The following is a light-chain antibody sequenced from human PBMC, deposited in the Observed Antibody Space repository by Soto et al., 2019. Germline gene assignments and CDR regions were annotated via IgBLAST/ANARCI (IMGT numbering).Light chain of an antibody. CDR2: EVT. CDR1: SSDIGDYNY. J-gene: IGLJ1*01. CDR3: SSFRSGTILV. V-gene: IGLV2-8*01. Sequence: QSVLTQPPSASGSPGQSVTFSCTGTSSDIGDYNYVSWYQQHPGKAPKLMIYEVTKRPSGVPDRFSGSKSGNTASLTVSGLQADDEADYYCSSFRSGTILVFGSGTRSPS.